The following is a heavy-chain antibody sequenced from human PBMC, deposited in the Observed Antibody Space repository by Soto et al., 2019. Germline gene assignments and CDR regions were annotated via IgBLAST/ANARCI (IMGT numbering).Heavy chain of an antibody. V-gene: IGHV4-34*01. CDR1: GGSFSGYY. J-gene: IGHJ4*02. D-gene: IGHD6-19*01. Sequence: PSETLSLTCAVYGGSFSGYYWSWIRQPPGKGLEWIGEINHSGSTNYNPSLKSRVTISVDTSKNQFSLKLSSVTAADTAVYYCASRPFSVAGTYFDYWGQGTLVTVSS. CDR3: ASRPFSVAGTYFDY. CDR2: INHSGST.